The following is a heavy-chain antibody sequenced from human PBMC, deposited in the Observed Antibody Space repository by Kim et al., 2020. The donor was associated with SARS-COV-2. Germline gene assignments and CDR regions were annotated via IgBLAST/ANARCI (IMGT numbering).Heavy chain of an antibody. CDR3: ASTIVGVVRYYFDY. D-gene: IGHD3-3*01. V-gene: IGHV3-53*01. CDR1: GFTVSSNY. CDR2: IYSGGST. J-gene: IGHJ4*02. Sequence: GGSLRLSCAASGFTVSSNYMSWVRQAPGKGLEWVSVIYSGGSTYYADSVKGRFTISRDNSKNTLYLQMNSLRAEDTAVYYCASTIVGVVRYYFDYWGQGTLVTVSS.